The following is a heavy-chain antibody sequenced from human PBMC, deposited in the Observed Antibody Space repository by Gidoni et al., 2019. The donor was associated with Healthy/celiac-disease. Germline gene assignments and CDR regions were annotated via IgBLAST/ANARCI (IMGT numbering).Heavy chain of an antibody. J-gene: IGHJ4*02. CDR3: ARESPGIVGAPFDY. CDR1: GFTFSSYA. Sequence: QVQLVESGGGVVQPGRSLRLSCAASGFTFSSYAMHWVRQAPGKGLEWVAVISYDGSNKYYADSVKGRFTISIDNSKNTLYLQMNSLRAEDTAVYYCARESPGIVGAPFDYWGQGTLVTVSS. CDR2: ISYDGSNK. V-gene: IGHV3-30-3*01. D-gene: IGHD1-26*01.